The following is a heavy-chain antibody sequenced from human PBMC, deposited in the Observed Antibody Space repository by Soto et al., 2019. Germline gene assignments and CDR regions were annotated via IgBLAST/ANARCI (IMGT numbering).Heavy chain of an antibody. J-gene: IGHJ4*02. Sequence: LCLTFGVSRGTLKSGDYFSRLIRPPPGKGLQWMGPIFYTGGPYYSPSLKSRASMSMDTSKNLSSLRLRSLTAADTAVYFCARGKATLYRHYYFDYWGQGTPVTV. CDR1: RGTLKSGDYF. V-gene: IGHV4-30-4*01. CDR3: ARGKATLYRHYYFDY. CDR2: IFYTGGP. D-gene: IGHD5-12*01.